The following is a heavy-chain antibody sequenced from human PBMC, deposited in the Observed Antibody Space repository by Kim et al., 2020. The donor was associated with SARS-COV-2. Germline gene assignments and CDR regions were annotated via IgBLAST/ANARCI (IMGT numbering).Heavy chain of an antibody. CDR3: ARVSSRDGYDILTNYYYYGMDV. CDR1: GFTFSSYS. CDR2: ISSSSRYI. Sequence: GGSLRLSCAASGFTFSSYSMNWVRQAPGKGLEWVASISSSSRYIYYADSVKGRFTISRDNAKNSLYLQMNSLRAEDTAVYYCARVSSRDGYDILTNYYYYGMDVWGQGTTVTVSS. J-gene: IGHJ6*02. V-gene: IGHV3-21*01. D-gene: IGHD3-9*01.